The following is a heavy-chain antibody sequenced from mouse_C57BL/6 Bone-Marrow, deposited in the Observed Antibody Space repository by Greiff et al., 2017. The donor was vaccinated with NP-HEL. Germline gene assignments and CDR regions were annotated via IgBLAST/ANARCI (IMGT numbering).Heavy chain of an antibody. CDR1: GFTFSDAW. D-gene: IGHD2-3*01. CDR3: TFAYEGSSFGYFEV. Sequence: DVKLVESGGGLVQPGGSMKLSCAASGFTFSDAWMDWVRQSPEKGLEWIAEIRNKANNHATYYAESVKGRFTISRDDSKSSVYLQMNSLRAEDTGIYYGTFAYEGSSFGYFEVWGTGTTVTVSS. J-gene: IGHJ1*03. CDR2: IRNKANNHAT. V-gene: IGHV6-6*01.